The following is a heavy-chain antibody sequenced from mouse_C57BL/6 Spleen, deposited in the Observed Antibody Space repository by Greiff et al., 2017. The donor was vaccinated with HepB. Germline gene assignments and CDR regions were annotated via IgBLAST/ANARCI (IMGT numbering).Heavy chain of an antibody. D-gene: IGHD2-3*01. Sequence: VKLVESGPGLVQPSQSLSITCTVSGFSLTSYGVHWVRQPPGKGLEWLGVIWSGGSTDYNAAFISRLSISKDNSKSQVFFKMNSLQADDTAIYYCAKKGDGYSLYYAMDYWGQGTSVTVSS. V-gene: IGHV2-4*01. CDR2: IWSGGST. CDR3: AKKGDGYSLYYAMDY. CDR1: GFSLTSYG. J-gene: IGHJ4*01.